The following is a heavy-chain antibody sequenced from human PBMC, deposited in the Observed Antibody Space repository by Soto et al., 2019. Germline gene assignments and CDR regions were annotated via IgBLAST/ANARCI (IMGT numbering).Heavy chain of an antibody. D-gene: IGHD3-3*01. CDR2: IRPDGSEK. J-gene: IGHJ6*03. CDR3: AKAPPIFGLSTGYYYLDV. Sequence: PGGSLRLSCSASGFNFGGYWMNWVRQAPGKGLEWVANIRPDGSEKNYADSVKGRFTISRDNSKNTLYLQMNSLRAEDTAVYYCAKAPPIFGLSTGYYYLDVWGKGTTVTVSS. CDR1: GFNFGGYW. V-gene: IGHV3-7*05.